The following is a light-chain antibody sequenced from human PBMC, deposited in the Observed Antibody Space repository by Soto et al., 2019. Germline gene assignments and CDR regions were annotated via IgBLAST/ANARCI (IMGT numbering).Light chain of an antibody. J-gene: IGKJ1*01. V-gene: IGKV3-20*01. CDR3: QDYGTSAPWT. CDR2: RGS. Sequence: VLTQSPGTLSPSPGERTTLSCRASQNIRGNELAWYQQKPGQPPRLLIYRGSSRAPGIPDRFSGRGSGTEFTLTISRLEPEDFAVYYCQDYGTSAPWTFGQGTRVEIK. CDR1: QNIRGNE.